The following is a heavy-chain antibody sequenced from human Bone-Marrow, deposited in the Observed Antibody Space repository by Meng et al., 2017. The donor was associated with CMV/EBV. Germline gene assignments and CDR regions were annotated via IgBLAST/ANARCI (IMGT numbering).Heavy chain of an antibody. Sequence: ASVKVSCKASGYTFTGYYMHWVRQAPGQGLEWMGWINPNSGGTNYAQTFQGRVTMTRDTSISTAYMELSRLRSDDTAVYYCARVSDHTQRVDYYYYYGMDVWGQGTTVTVSS. CDR3: ARVSDHTQRVDYYYYYGMDV. CDR1: GYTFTGYY. CDR2: INPNSGGT. D-gene: IGHD2-2*01. J-gene: IGHJ6*02. V-gene: IGHV1-2*02.